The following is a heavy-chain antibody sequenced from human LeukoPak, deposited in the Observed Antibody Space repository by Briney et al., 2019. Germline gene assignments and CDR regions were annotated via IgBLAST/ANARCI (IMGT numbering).Heavy chain of an antibody. J-gene: IGHJ4*02. Sequence: PGGSLRLSCAASGFTFSGYGMHWVRQAPGKGLEWVAVIWYDGSNKYYEDSVKGRFTISRDNSKNTLYLQMNSLRVDDTAVYYCARDNYCSSTDCHNFDYWGQGTLVTVSS. CDR2: IWYDGSNK. V-gene: IGHV3-33*01. D-gene: IGHD2-2*02. CDR3: ARDNYCSSTDCHNFDY. CDR1: GFTFSGYG.